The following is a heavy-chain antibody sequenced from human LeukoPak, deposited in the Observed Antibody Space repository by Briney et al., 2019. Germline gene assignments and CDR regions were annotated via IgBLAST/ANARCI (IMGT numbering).Heavy chain of an antibody. V-gene: IGHV3-7*01. CDR3: ATSRVEAAFDI. Sequence: PGGSLRLSCAASGFTFSDYWMAWVRQAPGKGLEWVANINPDGSRRPLGDSVRGRFTISRDNAQNSVFLQMNSLRVEDTALYYCATSRVEAAFDIWSQGTMVTVPS. CDR2: INPDGSRR. CDR1: GFTFSDYW. J-gene: IGHJ3*02. D-gene: IGHD2/OR15-2a*01.